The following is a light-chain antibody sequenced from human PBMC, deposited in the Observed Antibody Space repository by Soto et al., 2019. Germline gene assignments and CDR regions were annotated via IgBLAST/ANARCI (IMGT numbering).Light chain of an antibody. CDR3: QQYNNWPLT. CDR2: GAT. V-gene: IGKV3D-15*01. CDR1: QTVRDN. Sequence: EVVMTQSPATLPVSPGERATLSCRASQTVRDNLGWYQQKPGQPPRLLIYGATTRATGIPARFSGSGPGTEFTLTISSLQSEDFAVYYGQQYNNWPLTFGGGTKVDIK. J-gene: IGKJ4*01.